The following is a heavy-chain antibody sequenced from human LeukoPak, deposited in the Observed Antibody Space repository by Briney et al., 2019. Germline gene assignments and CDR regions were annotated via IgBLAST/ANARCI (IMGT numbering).Heavy chain of an antibody. CDR2: ISSDGSST. Sequence: GGSLRLSCAASGFTFSSYWMHWVRQAPGKGLVWVSRISSDGSSTSYADSVKGRFTISRDNAKNTLSLQMNSLRAEDTAVYYCTRSINYDLFDLWGRGTLVTVSS. V-gene: IGHV3-74*01. D-gene: IGHD3-3*01. J-gene: IGHJ2*01. CDR3: TRSINYDLFDL. CDR1: GFTFSSYW.